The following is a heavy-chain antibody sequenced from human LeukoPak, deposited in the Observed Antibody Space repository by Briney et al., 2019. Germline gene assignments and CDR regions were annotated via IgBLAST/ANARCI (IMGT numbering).Heavy chain of an antibody. V-gene: IGHV4-39*01. CDR1: GGSISSSSYY. D-gene: IGHD2-15*01. Sequence: SETLSLTCTVSGGSISSSSYYWGWIRQPPGKGLEWIGSIYYSGSTYYNPSLKSRVTISVDTSKNQSSLKLSSVTAADTAVYYCARQCSGGSCYTLNNFDYWGQGTLVTVSS. CDR2: IYYSGST. J-gene: IGHJ4*02. CDR3: ARQCSGGSCYTLNNFDY.